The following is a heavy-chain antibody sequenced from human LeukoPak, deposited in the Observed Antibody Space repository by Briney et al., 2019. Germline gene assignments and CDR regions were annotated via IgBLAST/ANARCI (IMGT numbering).Heavy chain of an antibody. CDR3: ARASYYYGSGSYPFDY. D-gene: IGHD3-10*01. V-gene: IGHV3-21*01. CDR1: GFTFSSYS. Sequence: GGSLRLSCAASGFTFSSYSMNWVRQAPGKGLEWVSSISSSSSYIYYADSVKGRFTISRDNAENSLYLQMNSLRAEDTAVYYCARASYYYGSGSYPFDYWGQGTLVTVSS. J-gene: IGHJ4*02. CDR2: ISSSSSYI.